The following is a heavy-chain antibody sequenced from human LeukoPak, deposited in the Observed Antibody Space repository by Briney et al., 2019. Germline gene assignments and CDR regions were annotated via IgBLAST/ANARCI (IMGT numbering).Heavy chain of an antibody. D-gene: IGHD3-16*01. V-gene: IGHV1-24*01. CDR1: GYTLTELS. J-gene: IGHJ1*01. CDR2: FDPEDGET. CDR3: ATFRGSVEYFQH. Sequence: GASVKASCKVSGYTLTELSMHWVRQAPGKGLEWMGGFDPEDGETIYAQKFQGRVTMTEDTSTDTAYMELSSLRSEDTAVYYCATFRGSVEYFQHWGQGTLVTVSS.